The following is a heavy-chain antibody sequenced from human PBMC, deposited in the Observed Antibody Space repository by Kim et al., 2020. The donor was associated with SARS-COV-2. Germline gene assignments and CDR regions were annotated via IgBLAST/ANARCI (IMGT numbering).Heavy chain of an antibody. CDR3: ARDSDWSYYYYYYGMDV. Sequence: GGSLRLSCAASGFTVSSNYMSWVRQAPGKGLEWVSVIYSGGSTYYADSVKGRFTISRDNSKNTLYLQMNSMRAEDTAVYYCARDSDWSYYYYYYGMDVWGQGTTVSVSS. J-gene: IGHJ6*02. CDR2: IYSGGST. D-gene: IGHD1-1*01. V-gene: IGHV3-66*01. CDR1: GFTVSSNY.